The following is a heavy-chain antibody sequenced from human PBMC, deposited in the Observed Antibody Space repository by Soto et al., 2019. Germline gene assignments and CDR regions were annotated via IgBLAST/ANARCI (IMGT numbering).Heavy chain of an antibody. CDR2: ISYDGSNK. Sequence: QVQLVESGGGVVQPGRSLRLSCAASGFTFSSYGMHWVRQAPGKGLEWVAFISYDGSNKYYSDSVKVRLTISRDNSKNKMYLQMNSLRAEDTAVYYCAKDWELAAPYYYYGMDVWGQGPTVTVSS. D-gene: IGHD6-6*01. V-gene: IGHV3-30*18. J-gene: IGHJ6*02. CDR3: AKDWELAAPYYYYGMDV. CDR1: GFTFSSYG.